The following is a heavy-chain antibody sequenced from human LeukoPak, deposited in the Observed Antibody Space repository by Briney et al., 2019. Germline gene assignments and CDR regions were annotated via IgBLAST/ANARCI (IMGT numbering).Heavy chain of an antibody. CDR2: IYYSGNT. D-gene: IGHD3-16*01. CDR3: AREGGDYVWGRSYGMDV. Sequence: SETLPLTCTVSGGSISSSGHYWGWIRQPPRKGLEWIGSIYYSGNTYYNPSLKSRVTISVDTSKNQSSLKLSSVTAADTAVYYCAREGGDYVWGRSYGMDVWGQGTTVTVSS. J-gene: IGHJ6*02. CDR1: GGSISSSGHY. V-gene: IGHV4-39*07.